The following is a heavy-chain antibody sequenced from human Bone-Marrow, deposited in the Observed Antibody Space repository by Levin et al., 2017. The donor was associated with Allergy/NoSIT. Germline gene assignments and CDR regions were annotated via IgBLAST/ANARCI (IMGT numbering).Heavy chain of an antibody. J-gene: IGHJ5*02. Sequence: PVASVKVSCKASGYTFTDYYIHWVRQAPGQGLEWMGTINSGGGSTSYTQKFQGRVTMTRDTSTSTVYMELTSLTSEDTAVYYCVRGGRFDPWGQGTLVTVSS. D-gene: IGHD1-26*01. CDR3: VRGGRFDP. CDR2: INSGGGST. CDR1: GYTFTDYY. V-gene: IGHV1-46*01.